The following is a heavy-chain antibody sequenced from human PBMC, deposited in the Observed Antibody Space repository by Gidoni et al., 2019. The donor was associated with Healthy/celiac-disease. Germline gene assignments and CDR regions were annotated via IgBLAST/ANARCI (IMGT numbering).Heavy chain of an antibody. V-gene: IGHV4-39*01. CDR1: GGSISSSSYY. CDR2: IYYSGST. Sequence: QLQLQESGPGLVKPSETLSLTCPVSGGSISSSSYYWGWIRQPPGKGLEWIGSIYYSGSTYYNPSLKSRVTISVDTSKNQFSLKLSSVTAADTAVYYCARSDYYDSSGFNDYWGQGTLVTVSS. J-gene: IGHJ4*02. CDR3: ARSDYYDSSGFNDY. D-gene: IGHD3-22*01.